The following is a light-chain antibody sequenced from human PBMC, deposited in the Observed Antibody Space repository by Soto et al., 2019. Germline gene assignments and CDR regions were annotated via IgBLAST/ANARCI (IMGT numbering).Light chain of an antibody. CDR3: QTWGTGIRV. J-gene: IGLJ1*01. Sequence: QPVLTQSPSASASLGASVKLTCTLSSGHSNYAIAWHQQQPEKGPRYLMKVNSDGSHRKGDGIPERFSGSSSGAQRYLTISSLQSEDEPDYYCQTWGTGIRVFGTGTKLTVL. CDR2: VNSDGSH. V-gene: IGLV4-69*01. CDR1: SGHSNYA.